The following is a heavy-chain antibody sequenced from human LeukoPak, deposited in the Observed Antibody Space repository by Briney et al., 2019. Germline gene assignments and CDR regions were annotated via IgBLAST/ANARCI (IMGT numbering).Heavy chain of an antibody. V-gene: IGHV4-34*01. CDR2: INHSGST. CDR3: ARSSGWHLLLLDY. CDR1: GGSFSGYY. D-gene: IGHD6-25*01. Sequence: SETLSLTCAVYGGSFSGYYWSWIRQPPGKGLEWIGEINHSGSTNYNPSLKSRVTISLDTSKNQFSLKLNSVTAADTAVYYCARSSGWHLLLLDYWGQGTLVTVSS. J-gene: IGHJ4*02.